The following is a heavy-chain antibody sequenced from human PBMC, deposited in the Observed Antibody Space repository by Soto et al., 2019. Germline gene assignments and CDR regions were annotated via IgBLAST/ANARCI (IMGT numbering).Heavy chain of an antibody. CDR3: ASPSIAARRMLPRMDV. CDR1: GGTFSSYA. D-gene: IGHD6-6*01. CDR2: IIPIFGTA. J-gene: IGHJ6*02. Sequence: QVQLVQSGAEVKKPGSSVKVSCKASGGTFSSYAISWVRQAPGQGLEWMGGIIPIFGTANYAQKFQGRVTITADESTSTAYMELSSLRSEDTAVYYCASPSIAARRMLPRMDVWGQGTTVTVSS. V-gene: IGHV1-69*01.